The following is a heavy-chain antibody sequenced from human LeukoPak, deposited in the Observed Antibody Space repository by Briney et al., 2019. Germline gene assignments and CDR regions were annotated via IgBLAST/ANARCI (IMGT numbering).Heavy chain of an antibody. CDR2: IDQDGGGE. CDR3: ARGDWAPFDY. D-gene: IGHD2-21*02. V-gene: IGHV3-7*01. J-gene: IGHJ4*02. Sequence: GGSLRLSCAASGFTFSDYWMNWVRQAPGKGLEWVANIDQDGGGEYYLDSVKGRFTISRDNAKSSLYLQIDSLRAEDTAVYYCARGDWAPFDYWGQGSLLTVSS. CDR1: GFTFSDYW.